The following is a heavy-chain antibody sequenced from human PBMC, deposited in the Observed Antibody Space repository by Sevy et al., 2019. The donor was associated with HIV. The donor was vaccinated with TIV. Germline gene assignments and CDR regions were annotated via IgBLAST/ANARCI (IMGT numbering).Heavy chain of an antibody. CDR1: GFSFNTFS. D-gene: IGHD3-22*01. J-gene: IGHJ5*02. Sequence: GGSLRLSCAASGFSFNTFSMNWVRQRPEKGLEWVSYISSSGSIIYYADSVKGRFTISRDNAKNSLYMQMNSLRAEDTAVYYCARVDANYDKGFDPWGQGTLVTVSS. CDR2: ISSSGSII. CDR3: ARVDANYDKGFDP. V-gene: IGHV3-48*04.